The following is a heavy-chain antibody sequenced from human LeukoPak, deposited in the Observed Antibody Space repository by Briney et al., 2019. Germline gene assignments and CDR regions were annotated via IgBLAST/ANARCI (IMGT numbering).Heavy chain of an antibody. CDR3: ARKGLAVAAGLDY. D-gene: IGHD6-19*01. CDR1: GFTFSNYN. V-gene: IGHV3-48*01. Sequence: GGSLRLSCAASGFTFSNYNMNWVRQAPGKGLEWISYISTSSSTIYYADSVKGRFTISRDNANNSLYLQMNSLGAEDTAIYYCARKGLAVAAGLDYWGQGTLVTVSS. J-gene: IGHJ4*02. CDR2: ISTSSSTI.